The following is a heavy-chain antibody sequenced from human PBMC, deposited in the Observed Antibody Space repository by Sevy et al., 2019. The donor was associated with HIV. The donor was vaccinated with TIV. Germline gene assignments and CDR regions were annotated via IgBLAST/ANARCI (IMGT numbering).Heavy chain of an antibody. J-gene: IGHJ3*01. Sequence: GGSLRLSCAASGFTFSNSFMSWARQAPGRGQEWVGRITRKIDGETTLYAAPVKGRFTISRDDSRNTMYLQMDSLKIEDTAMYYCGTGDAYDVSGQGTTVTVSS. D-gene: IGHD7-27*01. CDR2: ITRKIDGETT. CDR3: GTGDAYDV. CDR1: GFTFSNSF. V-gene: IGHV3-15*06.